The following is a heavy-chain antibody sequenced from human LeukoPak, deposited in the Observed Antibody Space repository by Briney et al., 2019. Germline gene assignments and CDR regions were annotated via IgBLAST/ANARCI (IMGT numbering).Heavy chain of an antibody. J-gene: IGHJ4*02. CDR2: IYDSGTT. Sequence: SQTLSLTCTVSGDSISNGGYYWSWIRLHPGKGLEWVGYIYDSGTTYYSPALQSRVSISVDTSDNKFSLKLKSLTAADTAVYYCARGGDRRVFDYWGQGTLVTVSS. V-gene: IGHV4-31*03. CDR3: ARGGDRRVFDY. D-gene: IGHD1-14*01. CDR1: GDSISNGGYY.